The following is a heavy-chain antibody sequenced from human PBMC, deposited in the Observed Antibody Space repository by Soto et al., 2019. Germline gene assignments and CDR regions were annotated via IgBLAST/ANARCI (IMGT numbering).Heavy chain of an antibody. CDR1: VYRFSDYW. CDR3: ANWDFTFGSVDVFAI. J-gene: IGHJ3*02. V-gene: IGHV5-10-1*03. CDR2: IDPSDAFT. D-gene: IGHD1-26*01. Sequence: EEQLVQAGAEVKEPGESLMISCKGSVYRFSDYWISWVRQVPGKGLEWMGKIDPSDAFTTYSPSFQGRVTISVDKSINTAFLRWTGLKSSDTAMYYCANWDFTFGSVDVFAIWGQGTMVTVSS.